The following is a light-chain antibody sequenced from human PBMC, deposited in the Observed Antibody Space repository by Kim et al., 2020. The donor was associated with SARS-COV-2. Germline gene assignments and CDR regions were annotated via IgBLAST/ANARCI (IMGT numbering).Light chain of an antibody. Sequence: EPASISCESSQSLLNKNRNTYLAWFLQEPGQSPQLLIYLASNRDSGVPDRFSGSGLGTEFTLKISRVEAEDVGVYYCMQALQTITFGQGTRLEIK. CDR2: LAS. J-gene: IGKJ5*01. CDR3: MQALQTIT. CDR1: QSLLNKNRNTY. V-gene: IGKV2-28*01.